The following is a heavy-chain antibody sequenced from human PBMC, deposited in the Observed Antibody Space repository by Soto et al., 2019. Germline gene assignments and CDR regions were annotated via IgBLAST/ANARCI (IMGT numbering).Heavy chain of an antibody. Sequence: PSETLSLTCTVSGGSISSYYWSWIRQPPGKGLEWIGYIYYSGSTNYNPSLKSRVTISVDTSKNQFSLKLSSVTAADTAVYYCARVCGSGSFGWFDPWGQGTLVTVSS. CDR2: IYYSGST. D-gene: IGHD3-10*01. V-gene: IGHV4-59*01. CDR3: ARVCGSGSFGWFDP. CDR1: GGSISSYY. J-gene: IGHJ5*02.